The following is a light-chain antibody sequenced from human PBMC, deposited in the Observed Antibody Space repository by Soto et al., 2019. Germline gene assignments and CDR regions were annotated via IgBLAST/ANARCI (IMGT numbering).Light chain of an antibody. CDR1: QSFNSNY. V-gene: IGKV3-20*01. J-gene: IGKJ2*01. CDR2: GAS. CDR3: QQYDNSPLYT. Sequence: ENVLTQSPGTLSLSPGDRATLSCRASQSFNSNYLVWYQQKPGQAPRLLIYGASSRATGIRDRFSGSGSGTDFTLTISRLEPEDFAVYYCQQYDNSPLYTFGQGTKLEIK.